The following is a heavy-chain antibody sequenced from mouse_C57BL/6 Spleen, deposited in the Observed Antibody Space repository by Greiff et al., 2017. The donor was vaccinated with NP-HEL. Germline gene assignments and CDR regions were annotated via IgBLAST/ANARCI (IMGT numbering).Heavy chain of an antibody. J-gene: IGHJ4*01. CDR1: GFTFSDYG. CDR3: ATTVVARYAMDY. V-gene: IGHV5-17*01. D-gene: IGHD1-1*01. Sequence: EVHLVESGGGLVKPGGSLKLSCAASGFTFSDYGMHWVRQAPEKGLEWVAYISSGSSTIYYADTVKGRFTISRDNAKHTLFLQMTSLRSEDTAMYYWATTVVARYAMDYWGQGTSVTVSS. CDR2: ISSGSSTI.